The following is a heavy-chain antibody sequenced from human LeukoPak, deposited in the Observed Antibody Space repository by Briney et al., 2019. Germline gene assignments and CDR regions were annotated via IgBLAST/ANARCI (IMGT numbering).Heavy chain of an antibody. D-gene: IGHD3-16*02. CDR1: GFTFSSYA. V-gene: IGHV3-30-3*01. J-gene: IGHJ5*02. CDR3: AGELSLRWFDP. Sequence: GGSLRLSCAASGFTFSSYAMHWVRQAPGKGLEWVAVISYDGSNKYYPDSVKGRFTISRDNSKNTLYLQMNSLRAEDTAVYYCAGELSLRWFDPWGQGTLVTVSS. CDR2: ISYDGSNK.